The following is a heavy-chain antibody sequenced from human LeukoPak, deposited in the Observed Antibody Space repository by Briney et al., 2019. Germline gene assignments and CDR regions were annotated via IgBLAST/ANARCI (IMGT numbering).Heavy chain of an antibody. Sequence: PGGSLRLSCEASGFTFSSYAMTWVRQVPGKGLEWVSSMIISGGSTYYADSVKGRFTISRDNAKKSLYLQMNSLRAEDTAIYYCARLAVAGPQMDVWGQGTTVTVSS. V-gene: IGHV3-23*01. D-gene: IGHD6-19*01. CDR2: MIISGGST. CDR3: ARLAVAGPQMDV. CDR1: GFTFSSYA. J-gene: IGHJ6*02.